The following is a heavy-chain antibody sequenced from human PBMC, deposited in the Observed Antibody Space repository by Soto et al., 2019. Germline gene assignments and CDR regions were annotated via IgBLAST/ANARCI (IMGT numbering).Heavy chain of an antibody. Sequence: EVQVVESGGDLVEPGGSLRLSCETSGFMFSSAWMSWVRQAPGKGLEWVARIKSKKDGGARDYAAPVNGRFSISRDDSKSTVCLQMNSLRAEDTALYYCVEGWNDFWGQGTLVTVSS. CDR1: GFMFSSAW. CDR2: IKSKKDGGAR. J-gene: IGHJ4*02. D-gene: IGHD1-1*01. V-gene: IGHV3-15*01. CDR3: VEGWNDF.